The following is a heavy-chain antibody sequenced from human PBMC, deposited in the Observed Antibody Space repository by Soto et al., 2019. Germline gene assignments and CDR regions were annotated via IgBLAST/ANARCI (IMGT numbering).Heavy chain of an antibody. D-gene: IGHD3-3*01. CDR3: ARDAGITIFGVVPFDY. CDR2: IYYSGST. J-gene: IGHJ4*02. CDR1: GGSISSGDYY. Sequence: SETLSLTCTVSGGSISSGDYYWSWIRQPPGKGLEWIGYIYYSGSTYYNPSLKSRVTISVDTSKNQFSLKLSSVTAADTAVYYCARDAGITIFGVVPFDYWGQGTLVTVSS. V-gene: IGHV4-30-4*01.